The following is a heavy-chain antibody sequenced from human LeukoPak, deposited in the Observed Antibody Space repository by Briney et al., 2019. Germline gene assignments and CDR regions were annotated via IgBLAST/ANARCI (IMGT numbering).Heavy chain of an antibody. V-gene: IGHV3-74*01. CDR2: ITPDGSGT. CDR3: ARGVVVIATSGNDY. D-gene: IGHD3-16*02. CDR1: GFNVSSNY. Sequence: PGGSLRLSCAASGFNVSSNYMSWVRQAPGAGLVWLSGITPDGSGTRYVDSVKGRFTISRDNAKNILYLQMNSLRTEDTAVYYCARGVVVIATSGNDYWGQGTLVTVSS. J-gene: IGHJ4*02.